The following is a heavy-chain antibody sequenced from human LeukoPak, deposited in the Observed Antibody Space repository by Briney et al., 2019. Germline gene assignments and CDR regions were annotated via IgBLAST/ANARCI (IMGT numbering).Heavy chain of an antibody. J-gene: IGHJ6*03. CDR3: ARGSDIADYYYYMDV. Sequence: GASVKVSCKASGYTFTSYAMNWVRQAPGQGLEWMGGIIPIFGTANYAQKFQGRVTITADESTSTAYMELSSLRSEDTAVYYCARGSDIADYYYYMDVWGKGTTVTVSS. CDR1: GYTFTSYA. D-gene: IGHD5-12*01. CDR2: IIPIFGTA. V-gene: IGHV1-69*13.